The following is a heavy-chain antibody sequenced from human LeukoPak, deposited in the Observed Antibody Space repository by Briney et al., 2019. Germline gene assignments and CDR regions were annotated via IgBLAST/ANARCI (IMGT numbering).Heavy chain of an antibody. CDR3: AKDRQYCSSTSCLAPPYGMDV. Sequence: PGGSLRLSCAASGFTFSTYSMNWVRQAPGKGLEWDSSITSSSSYIYYADSVKGRFSISRDNAKNSLYLQMNSLRAEDTAVYYCAKDRQYCSSTSCLAPPYGMDVWGQGTTVTVSS. D-gene: IGHD2-2*01. J-gene: IGHJ6*02. V-gene: IGHV3-21*01. CDR1: GFTFSTYS. CDR2: ITSSSSYI.